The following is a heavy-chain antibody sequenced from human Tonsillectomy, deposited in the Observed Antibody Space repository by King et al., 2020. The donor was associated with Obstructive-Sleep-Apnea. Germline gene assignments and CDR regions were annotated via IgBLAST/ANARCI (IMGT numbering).Heavy chain of an antibody. V-gene: IGHV3-15*01. CDR1: GFTLINAW. Sequence: VQLVESGGGLVKPGGSLRLSGAASGFTLINAWMSWVRQVPGKGLDGVGRIKSKTKCGATDYAAPVKGRFPISRDDSKNTLYLQMNSLKTEDTAVYYCTTGAYCGGDCYSPNDYWGQGTLVTVSS. CDR3: TTGAYCGGDCYSPNDY. J-gene: IGHJ4*02. CDR2: IKSKTKCGAT. D-gene: IGHD2-21*02.